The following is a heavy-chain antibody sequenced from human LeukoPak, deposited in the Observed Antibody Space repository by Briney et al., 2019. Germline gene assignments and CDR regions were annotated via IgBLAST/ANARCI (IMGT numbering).Heavy chain of an antibody. CDR1: GYTFTSYG. D-gene: IGHD6-19*01. J-gene: IGHJ4*02. Sequence: GASVKVSSKASGYTFTSYGISWVRQAPGQGLEWMGWISAYNGNTNYAQKLQGRVTMTADTSTSTAYMELRSLRSDDTAVYYCASRAVAGYFDYWGQGTLVTVSS. CDR2: ISAYNGNT. CDR3: ASRAVAGYFDY. V-gene: IGHV1-18*01.